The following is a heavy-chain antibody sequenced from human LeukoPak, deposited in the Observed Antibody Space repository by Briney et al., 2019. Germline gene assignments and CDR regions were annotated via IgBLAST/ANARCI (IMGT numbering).Heavy chain of an antibody. CDR2: IYYSGST. CDR1: GGSISSYY. J-gene: IGHJ4*02. V-gene: IGHV4-59*01. Sequence: TTSETLSLTCTVSGGSISSYYWSWIRQPPGKGLEWIGYIYYSGSTNYNPSLKSRVTISVDTSKNQFSLKLSSVTAADTAVYYCARDYYDSSGSIRFDCWGQGTLVTVSS. CDR3: ARDYYDSSGSIRFDC. D-gene: IGHD3-22*01.